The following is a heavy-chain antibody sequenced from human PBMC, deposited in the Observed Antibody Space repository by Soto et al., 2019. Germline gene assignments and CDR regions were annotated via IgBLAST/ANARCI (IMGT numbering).Heavy chain of an antibody. CDR2: MNPSTGNT. J-gene: IGHJ5*02. CDR3: ARGRIIVAGGFDP. V-gene: IGHV1-8*01. D-gene: IGHD6-19*01. CDR1: GYTFTSYD. Sequence: QVQLVQSGAEVKKPGASVKVSCKASGYTFTSYDIIWVRQATGQGLEWMGWMNPSTGNTDSAEKFQGRLTMTRNTSIRTLYMELSSLSFGDTAVYYCARGRIIVAGGFDPWGQGTRVTVSS.